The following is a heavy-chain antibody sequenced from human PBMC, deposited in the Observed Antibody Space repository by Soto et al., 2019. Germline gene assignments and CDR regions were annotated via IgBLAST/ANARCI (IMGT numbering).Heavy chain of an antibody. J-gene: IGHJ4*02. CDR3: ARDDTSSITMIVVVSSLSFPAY. V-gene: IGHV3-30-3*01. Sequence: QPGGSLRLSCAASGFTFSSYAMHWVRQAPGKGLEWVAVISYDGSNKYYADSVKGRFTISRDNSKNTLYLQMNSLRAEDTAVYYCARDDTSSITMIVVVSSLSFPAYWGQGTLVTVSS. CDR2: ISYDGSNK. D-gene: IGHD3-22*01. CDR1: GFTFSSYA.